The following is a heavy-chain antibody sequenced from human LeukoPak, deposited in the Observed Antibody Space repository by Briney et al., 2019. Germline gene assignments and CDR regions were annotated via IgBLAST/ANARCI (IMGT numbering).Heavy chain of an antibody. V-gene: IGHV3-48*01. CDR1: GFTFSSYS. CDR2: ISYSSSTI. CDR3: ARFRGSSGFDY. Sequence: GGSLRLSCAASGFTFSSYSMNWARQAPGKGLEWVSYISYSSSTIYYADSVKGRFTISRDNGKNSLYLQMNSLRAEDTAVYYCARFRGSSGFDYWGQGTLVTVSS. D-gene: IGHD3-22*01. J-gene: IGHJ4*02.